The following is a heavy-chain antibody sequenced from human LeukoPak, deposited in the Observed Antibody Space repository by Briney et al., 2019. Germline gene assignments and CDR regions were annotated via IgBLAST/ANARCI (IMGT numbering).Heavy chain of an antibody. Sequence: PSETLSLTCAVDGYSISSGYYGGGIRQHPGKGVEWNGSIYHRGSTTYNPSITNPLFLAVDTSKNQFSMKLSSVTAADTAVYYCARHSITYLYNWKGSCAFDIWGQGTMVTVSS. D-gene: IGHD1-20*01. CDR1: GYSISSGYY. J-gene: IGHJ3*02. CDR2: IYHRGST. CDR3: ARHSITYLYNWKGSCAFDI. V-gene: IGHV4-38-2*01.